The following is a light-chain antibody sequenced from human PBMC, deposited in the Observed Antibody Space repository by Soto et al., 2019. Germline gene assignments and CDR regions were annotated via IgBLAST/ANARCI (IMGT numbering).Light chain of an antibody. CDR2: DAS. CDR3: QQYNNWPPIT. Sequence: TVMPPSPASVSVSPGDSDTLCCWASRSVRSKLAWYQQKPGQAARLLIYDASSRATGIPPRFSGSGSGTEVTLIISSLQSQDFAVYYCQQYNNWPPITFGQGTRLEIK. V-gene: IGKV3D-15*01. CDR1: RSVRSK. J-gene: IGKJ5*01.